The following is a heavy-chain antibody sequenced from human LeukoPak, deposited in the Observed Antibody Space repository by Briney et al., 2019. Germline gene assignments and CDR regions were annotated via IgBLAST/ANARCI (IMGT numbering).Heavy chain of an antibody. CDR2: ISSSSSYI. D-gene: IGHD3-10*01. Sequence: PGGSLRLSCAASGFTFSSYSMNWVRQAPGKGLEWVSSISSSSSYIYYADSVEGRFTISRDNAKNSLYLQMNSLRAEDTAVYYCARDPPAYGSGSYRDYWGQGTLVTVSS. J-gene: IGHJ4*02. CDR1: GFTFSSYS. CDR3: ARDPPAYGSGSYRDY. V-gene: IGHV3-21*01.